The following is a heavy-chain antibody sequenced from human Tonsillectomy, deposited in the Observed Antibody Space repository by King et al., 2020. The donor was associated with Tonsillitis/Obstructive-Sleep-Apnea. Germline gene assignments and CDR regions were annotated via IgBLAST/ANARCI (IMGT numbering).Heavy chain of an antibody. CDR1: GYNFANYW. CDR3: ARGAARFGVVTPYDF. V-gene: IGHV5-51*01. J-gene: IGHJ4*02. Sequence: QLVQSAAEVKKPGDSLMISCKASGYNFANYWIGWVRQMPGKGLEWMGLIYPGDSETRYGPSFQGQATISAARSINTAYLQWSSLKASDTALYYCARGAARFGVVTPYDFWGQGTLVTVSS. D-gene: IGHD3-3*01. CDR2: IYPGDSET.